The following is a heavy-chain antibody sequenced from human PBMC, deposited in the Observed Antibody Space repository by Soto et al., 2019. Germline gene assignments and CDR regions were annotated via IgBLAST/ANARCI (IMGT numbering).Heavy chain of an antibody. CDR2: ISSSSSYI. J-gene: IGHJ4*02. CDR1: GFTFSSYS. CDR3: ARVGSAGTGGGDYFDY. Sequence: GGSLRLSCAASGFTFSSYSMNWVRQAPGKGLEWVSSISSSSSYIYYADSVKGRFTISRDNAKNSLYLQMNSRRAEDTAVDYCARVGSAGTGGGDYFDYWGQGTLVTVSS. V-gene: IGHV3-21*01. D-gene: IGHD6-13*01.